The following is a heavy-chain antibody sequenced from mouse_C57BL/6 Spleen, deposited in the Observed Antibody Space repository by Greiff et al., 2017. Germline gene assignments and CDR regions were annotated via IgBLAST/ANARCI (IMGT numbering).Heavy chain of an antibody. J-gene: IGHJ1*03. Sequence: VQLQQSGPELVKPGASVKISCKASGYTFTDYYINWVKQRPGQGLEWIGWIFPGSGSTYYNEKFKGKATLTVDKSSSTVYMELSRLTSEDSAVYFCARHENYYGSTWYFDVWGTGTTVTVSS. D-gene: IGHD1-1*01. CDR1: GYTFTDYY. CDR2: IFPGSGST. V-gene: IGHV1-75*01. CDR3: ARHENYYGSTWYFDV.